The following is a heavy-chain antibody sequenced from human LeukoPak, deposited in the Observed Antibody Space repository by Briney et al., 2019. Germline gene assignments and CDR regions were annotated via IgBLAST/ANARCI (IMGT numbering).Heavy chain of an antibody. CDR2: IYHSGST. CDR3: AGSRYLEWNDAFHI. CDR1: GYSISSGYY. D-gene: IGHD3-3*01. V-gene: IGHV4-38-2*01. J-gene: IGHJ3*02. Sequence: SATLSLTCAVPGYSISSGYYWGWIRQPPGKGLEWIGSIYHSGSTYYNPSLKSRVTISVDTSKNQFSLKLSSVTAADTAVYYCAGSRYLEWNDAFHIWGQGTMVTVSS.